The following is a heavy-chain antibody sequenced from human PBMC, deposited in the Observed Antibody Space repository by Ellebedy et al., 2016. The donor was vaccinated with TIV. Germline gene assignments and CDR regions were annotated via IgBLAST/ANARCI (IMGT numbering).Heavy chain of an antibody. CDR3: ARFGSY. J-gene: IGHJ4*02. V-gene: IGHV4-34*01. D-gene: IGHD3-10*01. Sequence: SETLSLTXAVYGGSFSGYFWSWIRQPPGKGLEWIGEINRSGSTNYSPSLKSRVTISVDTSKNHFSLKLSSVTAADTAVYYCARFGSYWGQGTLVTASS. CDR2: INRSGST. CDR1: GGSFSGYF.